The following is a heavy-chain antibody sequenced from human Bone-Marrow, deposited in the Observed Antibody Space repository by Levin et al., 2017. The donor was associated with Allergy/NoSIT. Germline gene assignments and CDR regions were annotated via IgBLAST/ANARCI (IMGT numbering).Heavy chain of an antibody. D-gene: IGHD6-19*01. CDR1: GFTFSSYA. CDR2: ISYDGSNK. J-gene: IGHJ4*02. V-gene: IGHV3-30-3*01. Sequence: GGSLRLSCAASGFTFSSYAMHWVRQAPGKGLEWVAVISYDGSNKYYADSVKGRFTISRDNSKNTLYLQMNSLRAEDTAVYYCATGIAVDNEGGFDYWGQGTLVTVSS. CDR3: ATGIAVDNEGGFDY.